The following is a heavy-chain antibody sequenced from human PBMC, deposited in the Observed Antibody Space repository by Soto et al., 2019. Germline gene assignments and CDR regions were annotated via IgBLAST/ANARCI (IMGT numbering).Heavy chain of an antibody. J-gene: IGHJ3*02. Sequence: PGGSLRLSCAASGFTFSSYAMHWVRQAPGKGLEWVAVISYDGSNKYYADSVQGRFTISRDNSKNTLYLQMNSLRAEDTAVYYCARDRVTEGGDLQTEKDAFDIWGQGTMVTVSS. V-gene: IGHV3-30-3*01. CDR1: GFTFSSYA. CDR2: ISYDGSNK. CDR3: ARDRVTEGGDLQTEKDAFDI. D-gene: IGHD1-1*01.